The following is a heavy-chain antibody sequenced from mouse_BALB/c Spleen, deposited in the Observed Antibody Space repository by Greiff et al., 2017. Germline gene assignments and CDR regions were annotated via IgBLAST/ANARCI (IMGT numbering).Heavy chain of an antibody. Sequence: VQLQQPGAELVKPGASVKLSCKASGYTFTSYWMHWVKQRPGQGLEWIGEIDPSDSYTNYNQKFKGKATLTVDKSSSTAYMQLSSLTSEDSAVYYCARFDYDPYYFDYWGQGTTLTVSS. D-gene: IGHD2-4*01. CDR3: ARFDYDPYYFDY. V-gene: IGHV1-69*02. CDR2: IDPSDSYT. J-gene: IGHJ2*01. CDR1: GYTFTSYW.